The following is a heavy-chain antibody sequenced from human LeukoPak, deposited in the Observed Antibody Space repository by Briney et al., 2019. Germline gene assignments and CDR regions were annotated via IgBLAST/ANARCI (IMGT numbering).Heavy chain of an antibody. CDR1: GGTFADYG. J-gene: IGHJ4*02. CDR2: INWDGTNT. V-gene: IGHV3-20*04. D-gene: IGHD2-2*01. Sequence: GGSLRLSCVASGGTFADYGMSWVRQPPGKGLEWVSGINWDGTNTHYADSVKGRFTIARDNAENSLYLQMNNLRDADTAFYYCVKDLSSHRLSFCYWGRGILVTVSS. CDR3: VKDLSSHRLSFCY.